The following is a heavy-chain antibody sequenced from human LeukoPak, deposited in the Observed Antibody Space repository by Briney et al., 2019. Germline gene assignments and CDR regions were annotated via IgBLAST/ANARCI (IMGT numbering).Heavy chain of an antibody. J-gene: IGHJ4*02. V-gene: IGHV4-30-2*01. D-gene: IGHD3-22*01. CDR3: ARDTTYYYDSSGYYYSAYFDY. CDR2: IYLSGST. CDR1: GGSISSGGYS. Sequence: SQTLSLTCAVSGGSISSGGYSWSWIRQPPGKGLEWIGYIYLSGSTYYNPSLKSRVTISVDRSKNQFSLKLSSVTAADTAVYYCARDTTYYYDSSGYYYSAYFDYWGQGTLVTVSS.